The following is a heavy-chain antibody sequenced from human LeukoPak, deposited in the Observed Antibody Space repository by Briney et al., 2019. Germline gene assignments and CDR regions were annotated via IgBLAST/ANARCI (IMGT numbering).Heavy chain of an antibody. Sequence: GGSLRLSCAASGFTFSSYAMSWVRQAPGKGLEWVSAISGSGGSTYYADSVKGRFTISRDNSKSTLHLQMNSLRAEDTAVYYCAKDAPSDYDSSGYYPYWGQGTLVTVSS. CDR2: ISGSGGST. D-gene: IGHD3-22*01. V-gene: IGHV3-23*01. CDR3: AKDAPSDYDSSGYYPY. CDR1: GFTFSSYA. J-gene: IGHJ4*02.